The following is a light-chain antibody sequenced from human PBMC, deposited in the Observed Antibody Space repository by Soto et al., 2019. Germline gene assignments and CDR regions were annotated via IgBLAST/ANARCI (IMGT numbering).Light chain of an antibody. CDR2: RNK. CDR3: TSWHDSLSAWV. CDR1: TANIEANY. Sequence: QSVLIQPPSASGTPGQRVTISCSGSTANIEANYVYWYQQFPGTAPKLLIYRNKERPSGVPDRFSGSKSGTSASLAVSGLRSQDEADYFCTSWHDSLSAWVFGGGTKLTVL. V-gene: IGLV1-47*01. J-gene: IGLJ3*02.